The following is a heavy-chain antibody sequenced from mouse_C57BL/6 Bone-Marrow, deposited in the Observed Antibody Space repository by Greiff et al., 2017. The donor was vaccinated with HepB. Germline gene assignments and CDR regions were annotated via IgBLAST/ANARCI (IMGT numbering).Heavy chain of an antibody. D-gene: IGHD1-1*01. Sequence: QVQLQQPGAELVKPGASVKLSCKASGYTFTSYWMHWVKQRPGQGLEWIGMIHPNSGSTNYNEKFKSKATLTVDKSSSTAYMQLSSLTSEDSAVYYCARPSITTVAYYYAMDYWGQGTSVTVSS. CDR3: ARPSITTVAYYYAMDY. V-gene: IGHV1-64*01. J-gene: IGHJ4*01. CDR1: GYTFTSYW. CDR2: IHPNSGST.